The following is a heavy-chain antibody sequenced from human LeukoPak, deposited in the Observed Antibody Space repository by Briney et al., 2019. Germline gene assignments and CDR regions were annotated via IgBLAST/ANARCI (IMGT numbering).Heavy chain of an antibody. CDR2: INPNSGGT. CDR1: GYTFTGYY. V-gene: IGHV1-2*04. J-gene: IGHJ4*02. Sequence: ASVKVSCKASGYTFTGYYMHWVRQAPGQGLEWMGWINPNSGGTNYAQKFQGWVTMTRDTSISTAYMELSRLRSDDTAVYYCARAGSWFGELVFDYWGQGTLVTVSS. D-gene: IGHD3-10*01. CDR3: ARAGSWFGELVFDY.